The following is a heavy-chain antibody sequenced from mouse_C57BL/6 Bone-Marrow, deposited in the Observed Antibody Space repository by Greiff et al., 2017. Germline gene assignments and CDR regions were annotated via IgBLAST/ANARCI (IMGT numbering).Heavy chain of an antibody. Sequence: VQLQQSGAELVRPGASVKLSCTASGFNIKDDYTHWVKQRPEQGLEWIGWIDPENGDTEYASKFQGKATITADTSSNTAYLQLSSLTSEDTAVYYCTMGLFDYWGQGTTLTVSS. V-gene: IGHV14-4*01. CDR2: IDPENGDT. CDR1: GFNIKDDY. D-gene: IGHD2-4*01. J-gene: IGHJ2*01. CDR3: TMGLFDY.